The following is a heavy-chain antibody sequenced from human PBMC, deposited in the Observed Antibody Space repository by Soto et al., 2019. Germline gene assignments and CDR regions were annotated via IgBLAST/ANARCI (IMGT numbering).Heavy chain of an antibody. V-gene: IGHV3-21*01. Sequence: GGSLRLSCAASGFTFSSYSMNWVRQAPGKGLEWVSSISSSSSYIYYADSVKGRFTISRDNDKNSLYLQMNSLRAEDTAVYYWARDLPFLEWLPYYYYGMDVWGQGTTVTVSS. D-gene: IGHD3-3*02. J-gene: IGHJ6*02. CDR2: ISSSSSYI. CDR1: GFTFSSYS. CDR3: ARDLPFLEWLPYYYYGMDV.